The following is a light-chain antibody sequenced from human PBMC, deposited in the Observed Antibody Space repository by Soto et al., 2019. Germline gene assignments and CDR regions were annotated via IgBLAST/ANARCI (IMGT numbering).Light chain of an antibody. Sequence: EIVLTQSPATLSLSPGERATLSCRASQSVSSYLAWYQHKPGQAPRLLIYDASKRATGIPARFSGSGHGTDFTLTISSLEPEDFAVYYCQQRSNWPPTWTFGQGTRVEIK. CDR3: QQRSNWPPTWT. CDR1: QSVSSY. CDR2: DAS. J-gene: IGKJ1*01. V-gene: IGKV3-11*01.